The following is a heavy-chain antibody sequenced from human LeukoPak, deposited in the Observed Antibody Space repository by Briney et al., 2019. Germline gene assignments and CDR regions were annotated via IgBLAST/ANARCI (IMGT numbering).Heavy chain of an antibody. CDR1: GYTFTGYY. J-gene: IGHJ3*02. Sequence: ASVNVSCKASGYTFTGYYMHWVRQAPGQGLEWMGRINPNSGGTNYAQKFQGRVTMTRDTSISTAYMELSSLRSEDTAVYYCASSYSSSWYEAFDIWGQGTMVTVSS. V-gene: IGHV1-2*06. CDR3: ASSYSSSWYEAFDI. D-gene: IGHD6-13*01. CDR2: INPNSGGT.